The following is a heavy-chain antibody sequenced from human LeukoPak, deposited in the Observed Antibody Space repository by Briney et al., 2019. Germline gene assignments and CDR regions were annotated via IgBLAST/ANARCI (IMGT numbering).Heavy chain of an antibody. CDR3: AKAWKAYDSSGYRY. D-gene: IGHD3-22*01. V-gene: IGHV3-23*01. CDR2: ISGSGGST. CDR1: GFTFSSYA. Sequence: GGSLRLSCAASGFTFSSYAMSWVRQAPGKGLEWVPAISGSGGSTYYADSVKGRFTISRDNSKNTLYLQMNSLRAEDTAVYYCAKAWKAYDSSGYRYWGQGTLVTVSS. J-gene: IGHJ4*02.